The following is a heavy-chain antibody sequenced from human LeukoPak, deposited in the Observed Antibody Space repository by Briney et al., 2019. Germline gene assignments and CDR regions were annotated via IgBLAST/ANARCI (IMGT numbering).Heavy chain of an antibody. Sequence: GGSLRLSCAVSGFTLTSGKMHWVRQAPGKGLVWVSRFDTDGSSTTYADSVRGRFTISRDNAKNTLYLQMNSLRAEDTAVYYCARGSRNWINAFDIWGQGTMVTVSS. V-gene: IGHV3-74*01. CDR3: ARGSRNWINAFDI. CDR1: GFTLTSGK. J-gene: IGHJ3*02. D-gene: IGHD1-1*01. CDR2: FDTDGSST.